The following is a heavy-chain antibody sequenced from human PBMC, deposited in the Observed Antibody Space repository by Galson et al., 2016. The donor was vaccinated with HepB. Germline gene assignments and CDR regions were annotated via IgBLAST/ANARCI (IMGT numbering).Heavy chain of an antibody. CDR1: GFAVSSNY. CDR2: IYSGGDT. V-gene: IGHV3-53*01. Sequence: SLRLSCAASGFAVSSNYMSRVRQAPGKGLEWVSVIYSGGDTYYADSVKGRFTISRDSSKNTLYLQMNSLRAEDTAVYYCAREGSWAGYWGQGTLVTVSS. J-gene: IGHJ4*02. CDR3: AREGSWAGY. D-gene: IGHD3-10*01.